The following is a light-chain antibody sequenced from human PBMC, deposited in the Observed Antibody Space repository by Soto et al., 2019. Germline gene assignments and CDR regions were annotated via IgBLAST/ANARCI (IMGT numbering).Light chain of an antibody. V-gene: IGKV1-17*01. CDR1: QGIRND. Sequence: DIQMTQSPSSLSASVGDRVTITCRASQGIRNDLDWYQQKPGKAPKRLIYAASSLQSGVPSRFSGSGSGTEFSLTISSLQPEDFATYYCLQHNSHPWTFGQGSRVDTK. CDR3: LQHNSHPWT. CDR2: AAS. J-gene: IGKJ1*01.